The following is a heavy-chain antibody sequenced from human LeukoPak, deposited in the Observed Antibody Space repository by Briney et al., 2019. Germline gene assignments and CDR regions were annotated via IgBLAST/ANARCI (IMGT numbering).Heavy chain of an antibody. J-gene: IGHJ2*01. V-gene: IGHV4-4*02. Sequence: PSETLSLTCGVSGGSVSSTNWWTWIRQPPGKGLEWIGEVHLDGRTNFNPSLKSRLTMSVDLSENHVSLKLTSVTAADTAVYYCARGVARWLQLSWYFDLWGRGTLVTVSS. CDR1: GGSVSSTNW. D-gene: IGHD5-24*01. CDR3: ARGVARWLQLSWYFDL. CDR2: VHLDGRT.